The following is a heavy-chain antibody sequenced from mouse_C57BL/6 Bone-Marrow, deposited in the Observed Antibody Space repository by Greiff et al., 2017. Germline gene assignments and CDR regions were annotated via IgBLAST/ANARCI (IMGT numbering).Heavy chain of an antibody. J-gene: IGHJ2*01. CDR1: GYSFTDYN. V-gene: IGHV1-39*01. Sequence: VQLQQPGPELVKPGASVKISCKASGYSFTDYNMNWVKQSNGKSLEWIGVINPNYGTTSYNQKFKGKATLTVNQSSSTAYMQLNSLTSEDSAVYYCAKRGYSPFYFDYWGQGTTLTVSS. CDR2: INPNYGTT. CDR3: AKRGYSPFYFDY.